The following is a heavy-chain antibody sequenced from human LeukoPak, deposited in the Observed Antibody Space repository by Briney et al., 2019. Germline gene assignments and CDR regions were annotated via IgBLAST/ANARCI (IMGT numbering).Heavy chain of an antibody. D-gene: IGHD2-21*01. Sequence: SQTLSLTCTVSGGSISSGSYYWSWIRQPAGKGLEWIGRIYTSGSTNYNPSLKSRVTISVDTSKNQFSLKLSSVTAADTAVYYCARGFGGIRILWWAFDYWGQGTLVTVSS. J-gene: IGHJ4*02. V-gene: IGHV4-61*02. CDR2: IYTSGST. CDR3: ARGFGGIRILWWAFDY. CDR1: GGSISSGSYY.